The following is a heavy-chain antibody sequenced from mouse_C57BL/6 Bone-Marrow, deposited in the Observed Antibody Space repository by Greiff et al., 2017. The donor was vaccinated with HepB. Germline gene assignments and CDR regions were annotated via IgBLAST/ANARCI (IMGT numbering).Heavy chain of an antibody. D-gene: IGHD3-2*02. V-gene: IGHV14-3*01. J-gene: IGHJ2*01. Sequence: VQLQQSVAELVRPGASVKLSCTASGFNIKNTYMHWVKQRPEQGLEWIGRIDPANGNTKYAPKFQGKATIAADTSSNTAYLQLSSLTSEDTAIYYCASPDSSGYLNFDYGGQGTTLTVSS. CDR1: GFNIKNTY. CDR2: IDPANGNT. CDR3: ASPDSSGYLNFDY.